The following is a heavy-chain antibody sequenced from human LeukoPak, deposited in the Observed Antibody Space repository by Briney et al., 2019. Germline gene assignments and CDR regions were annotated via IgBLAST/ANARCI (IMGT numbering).Heavy chain of an antibody. Sequence: PSETLSLTCTVSGGSISSYYWSWIRQPPGKGLEWIGYIYYSGSTNYNPSLKSRVTISVDTSKNQFSLKLSSVTAADTAVYYCARAPYDSSGLRVDYWGQGTLVTVSS. D-gene: IGHD3-22*01. J-gene: IGHJ4*02. CDR3: ARAPYDSSGLRVDY. CDR2: IYYSGST. CDR1: GGSISSYY. V-gene: IGHV4-59*01.